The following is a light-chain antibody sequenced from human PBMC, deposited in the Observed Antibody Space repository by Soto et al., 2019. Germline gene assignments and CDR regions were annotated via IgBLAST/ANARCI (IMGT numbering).Light chain of an antibody. J-gene: IGLJ1*01. CDR1: SSDVGGYNA. CDR2: DVS. CDR3: GSYASGGAYV. Sequence: QSALTQPASVSGSPGQSITISCIGTSSDVGGYNAVSWYQQHPGKAPKLMIYDVSNRPSGASDRFSGSKSGNTASLTISGLQAEDEADYYCGSYASGGAYVFGTGTKLTVL. V-gene: IGLV2-14*01.